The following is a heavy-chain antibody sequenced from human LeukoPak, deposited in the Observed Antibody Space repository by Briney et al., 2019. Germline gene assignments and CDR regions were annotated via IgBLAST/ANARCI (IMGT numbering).Heavy chain of an antibody. Sequence: GGSLRLSCAASGFTFSSYWMSWVRRAPGKGLEWVANIKQDGSEKYYVDSVKGRFTISRDNAKNSLYLQMNSLRAEDTAVYYCARDSRGYSYGYLGFTFDYWGQGTLVTVSS. D-gene: IGHD5-18*01. V-gene: IGHV3-7*01. CDR2: IKQDGSEK. CDR3: ARDSRGYSYGYLGFTFDY. CDR1: GFTFSSYW. J-gene: IGHJ4*02.